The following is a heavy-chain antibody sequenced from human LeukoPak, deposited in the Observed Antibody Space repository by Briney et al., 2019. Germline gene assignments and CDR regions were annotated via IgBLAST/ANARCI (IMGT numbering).Heavy chain of an antibody. D-gene: IGHD6-19*01. Sequence: GGSLRLSCAAPGFTLSDYTMHWVRQASGKGLEWVARIRSKANNYATEYGPSVKGRFTISSDDAKNTAYLQMNSLKTEDTAIYYCSAGPSGWTEFFQHWGQGTLVTVSS. CDR1: GFTLSDYT. CDR3: SAGPSGWTEFFQH. J-gene: IGHJ1*01. V-gene: IGHV3-73*01. CDR2: IRSKANNYAT.